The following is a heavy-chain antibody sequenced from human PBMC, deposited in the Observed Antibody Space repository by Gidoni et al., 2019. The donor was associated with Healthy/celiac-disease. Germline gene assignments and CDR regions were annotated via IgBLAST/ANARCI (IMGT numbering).Heavy chain of an antibody. V-gene: IGHV3-43*01. D-gene: IGHD3-3*01. CDR2: ISWDGGST. J-gene: IGHJ5*02. Sequence: EVQLVESGGVVVQPGGSLRLSCAASGFTFDDYTMHWVRQAPGKGLEWVSLISWDGGSTYYADSVKGRFTISRDNSKNSLYLQMNSLRTEDTALYYCAKEGRSFWSGYPSGWFDPWGQGTLVTVSS. CDR3: AKEGRSFWSGYPSGWFDP. CDR1: GFTFDDYT.